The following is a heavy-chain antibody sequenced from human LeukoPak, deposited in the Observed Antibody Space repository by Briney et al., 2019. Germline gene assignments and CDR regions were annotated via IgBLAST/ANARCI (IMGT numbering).Heavy chain of an antibody. D-gene: IGHD2-2*01. CDR3: AQGLGSCSSASCCGAYYYGMAV. CDR1: GVTFSSYA. V-gene: IGHV3-23*01. CDR2: ISGSGVST. Sequence: GGSLRLSCAASGVTFSSYAMSGGRQAPGEGLEWVSAISGSGVSTDYADSVKARFTISRANSKNKLNLQMTRLSGEDTAVYSCAQGLGSCSSASCCGAYYYGMAVGREGCTV. J-gene: IGHJ6*01.